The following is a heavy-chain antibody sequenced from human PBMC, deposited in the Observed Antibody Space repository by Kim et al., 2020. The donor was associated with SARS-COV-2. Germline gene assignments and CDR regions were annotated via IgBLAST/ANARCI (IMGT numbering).Heavy chain of an antibody. V-gene: IGHV3-7*01. CDR2: IKQDGSEK. CDR1: GFTFSSYW. D-gene: IGHD3-3*01. Sequence: GGSLRLSCAASGFTFSSYWMSWVRQAPGKGLEWVANIKQDGSEKYYVDSVKGRFTISRDNAKNSLYLQMNSLRAEDTAVYYCARDDYDFWSGYLGDYYYGMDVWGQGTTVTVSS. J-gene: IGHJ6*02. CDR3: ARDDYDFWSGYLGDYYYGMDV.